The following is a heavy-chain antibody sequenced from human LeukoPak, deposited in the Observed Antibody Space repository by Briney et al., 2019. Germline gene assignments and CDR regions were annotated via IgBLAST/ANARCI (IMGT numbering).Heavy chain of an antibody. CDR3: ATDRMVRGVMSHYGLDV. V-gene: IGHV1-24*01. CDR2: FDPEDGET. J-gene: IGHJ6*04. D-gene: IGHD3-10*01. CDR1: GYTLTELS. Sequence: GASVKVSCKVSGYTLTELSMHWVRQAPGKELEWMGGFDPEDGETIYAQKFQGRVTMTEDTSTDTAYMELSSLRSEDTAVYYCATDRMVRGVMSHYGLDVWGKGTTVTVSS.